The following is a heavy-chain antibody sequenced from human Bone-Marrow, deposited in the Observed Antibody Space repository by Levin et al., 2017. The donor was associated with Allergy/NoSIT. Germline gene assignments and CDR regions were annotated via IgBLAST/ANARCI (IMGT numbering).Heavy chain of an antibody. J-gene: IGHJ2*01. CDR2: IDWDDEK. CDR1: GFSLSTNGMR. Sequence: GSGPTLVKPTQTLIVTCAFSGFSLSTNGMRVSWIRQPPGKALEWLARIDWDDEKFYSTSLKTRLTISKDTSENHVILIMTNVDPADAATYYCARTYCSGGAGCSGLSWSFDLWGRGTLVTVSS. CDR3: ARTYCSGGAGCSGLSWSFDL. D-gene: IGHD2-15*01. V-gene: IGHV2-70*04.